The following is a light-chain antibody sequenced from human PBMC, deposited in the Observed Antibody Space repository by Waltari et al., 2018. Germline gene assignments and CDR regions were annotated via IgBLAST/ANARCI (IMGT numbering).Light chain of an antibody. CDR3: QQYYNTPLT. Sequence: DIVMPQSPESLAVSLGARAPISCKTSESVLYSSNNKNHLAWYQQKPGQPPRLLLYWASTRESGVPDRFIGSGAETDFTLTVTSLQAEDVAVYYCQQYYNTPLTFGGGTKVEVK. CDR2: WAS. CDR1: ESVLYSSNNKNH. V-gene: IGKV4-1*01. J-gene: IGKJ4*01.